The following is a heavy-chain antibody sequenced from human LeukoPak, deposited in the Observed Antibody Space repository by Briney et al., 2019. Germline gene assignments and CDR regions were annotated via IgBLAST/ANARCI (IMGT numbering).Heavy chain of an antibody. D-gene: IGHD1-26*01. J-gene: IGHJ5*02. CDR1: GYTFTGYY. V-gene: IGHV1-2*02. CDR3: ARDMSDSGSLNWFYP. Sequence: ASVKVSCKASGYTFTGYYMHWVRQAPGQGLEWMGLINPNSGGTNYAQKFQGRVTMTRDTSISTAYMGLSRLRSDYTAVYYCARDMSDSGSLNWFYPWGEGTLVTVSS. CDR2: INPNSGGT.